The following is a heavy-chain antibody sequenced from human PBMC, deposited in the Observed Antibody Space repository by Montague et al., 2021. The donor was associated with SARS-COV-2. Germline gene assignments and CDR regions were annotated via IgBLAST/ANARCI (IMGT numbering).Heavy chain of an antibody. V-gene: IGHV4-59*08. J-gene: IGHJ4*02. Sequence: ETLSLTCTVSGGSISSYYWSWIRQPPGKGLEWIGYIYYSGSTNXXPSLKSRVTISVDTSKNQFSLKLSSVTAADTAVYYCARQSGRLWGIAVAGAFDYWGQGTLVTVSS. CDR2: IYYSGST. D-gene: IGHD6-19*01. CDR1: GGSISSYY. CDR3: ARQSGRLWGIAVAGAFDY.